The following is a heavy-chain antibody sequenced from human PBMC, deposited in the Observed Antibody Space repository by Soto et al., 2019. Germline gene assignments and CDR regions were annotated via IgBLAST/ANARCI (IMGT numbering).Heavy chain of an antibody. J-gene: IGHJ4*02. V-gene: IGHV4-34*01. CDR3: ASLGSSGYYWFDY. CDR1: GGSFSGYY. Sequence: LSLTCAVYGGSFSGYYWSWIRQPPGKGLEWIGEINHSGSTNYNPSLKSRVTISVDTSKNQFSLKLSSVTAADTAVYYCASLGSSGYYWFDYWGQGTLVTVSS. D-gene: IGHD3-22*01. CDR2: INHSGST.